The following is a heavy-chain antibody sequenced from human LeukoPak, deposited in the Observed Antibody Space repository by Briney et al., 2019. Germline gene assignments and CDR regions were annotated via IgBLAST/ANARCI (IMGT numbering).Heavy chain of an antibody. Sequence: ASVKVSFKSSGYMFTSYYIHLVRQAPGQELEWMGFLNPNSCGTNLSQNFQGWVTITRDTSISTAYMELSMLRFDDTAVYYCARGSVTVTTPYFDSWGQGTLVSVSS. D-gene: IGHD4-17*01. V-gene: IGHV1-2*04. CDR1: GYMFTSYY. CDR3: ARGSVTVTTPYFDS. CDR2: LNPNSCGT. J-gene: IGHJ4*02.